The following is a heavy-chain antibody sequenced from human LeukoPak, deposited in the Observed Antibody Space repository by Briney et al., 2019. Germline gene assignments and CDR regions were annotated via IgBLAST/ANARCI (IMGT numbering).Heavy chain of an antibody. V-gene: IGHV4-34*01. CDR2: INHSGST. CDR1: GGSFSGYY. Sequence: SETLSLTCAVYGGSFSGYYWSWLRQPPGKGLEWIGEINHSGSTNYNPSLKSRVTISVDTSKNQFSLKLSSVTAADTAVYYCARLGYSSGRGFDYWGQGTLVTVSS. CDR3: ARLGYSSGRGFDY. D-gene: IGHD6-19*01. J-gene: IGHJ4*02.